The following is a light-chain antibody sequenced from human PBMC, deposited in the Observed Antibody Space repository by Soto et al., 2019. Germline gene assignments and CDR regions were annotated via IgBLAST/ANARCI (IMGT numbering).Light chain of an antibody. J-gene: IGKJ2*01. CDR1: QSLLHSNGYNY. CDR2: LCS. Sequence: DIVMTQSPLSLPVTPGEPASISCRSSQSLLHSNGYNYLDWYLQKPGQSPQLLIYLCSNRASGVPDRFSGSGSGTDFTLKISRVEAEDVWVYYCMQDLQTPYFGQGTKLEIK. CDR3: MQDLQTPY. V-gene: IGKV2-28*01.